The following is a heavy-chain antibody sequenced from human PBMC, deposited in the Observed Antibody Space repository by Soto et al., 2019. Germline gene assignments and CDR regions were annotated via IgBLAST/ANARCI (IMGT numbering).Heavy chain of an antibody. Sequence: QVQLVQSGAEVKKPGASVKVSCKASGYTFTSYAMHWVRQAPGQRLEWMGWINAGNGNTKYSQKFQVRVTITRDTSASTAYMELSSLRSEDTAVSYCARDRKYQLTDWFDPWGQGTLVTVAS. J-gene: IGHJ5*02. V-gene: IGHV1-3*01. CDR1: GYTFTSYA. CDR3: ARDRKYQLTDWFDP. CDR2: INAGNGNT. D-gene: IGHD2-2*01.